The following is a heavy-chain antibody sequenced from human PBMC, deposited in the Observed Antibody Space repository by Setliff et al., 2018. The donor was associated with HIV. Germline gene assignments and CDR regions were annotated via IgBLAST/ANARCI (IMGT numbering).Heavy chain of an antibody. CDR1: GFTFSSYS. V-gene: IGHV3-21*01. J-gene: IGHJ4*02. Sequence: GSLRLSCAASGFTFSSYSMHWVRQAPGKGLEWVSSISSSSYIYYADSVKGRFTISRDNAKISLFLQMNSLRAEDTAVYYCARDRYSGSSTDYWGQGTLVTVSS. D-gene: IGHD1-26*01. CDR3: ARDRYSGSSTDY. CDR2: ISSSSYI.